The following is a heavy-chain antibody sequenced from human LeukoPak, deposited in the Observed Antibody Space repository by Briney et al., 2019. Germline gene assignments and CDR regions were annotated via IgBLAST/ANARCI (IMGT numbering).Heavy chain of an antibody. Sequence: PSETLSLTCTVSGGSISSYYWSWIRQPPGKELEWIGYIYYSGSTNYNPSLKSRVTISVDTSKNQFSLKLSSVTAADTAVYYCARHSNYGSGSYYRYWFDPWGQGTLVTVSS. J-gene: IGHJ5*02. V-gene: IGHV4-59*08. CDR1: GGSISSYY. CDR3: ARHSNYGSGSYYRYWFDP. D-gene: IGHD3-10*01. CDR2: IYYSGST.